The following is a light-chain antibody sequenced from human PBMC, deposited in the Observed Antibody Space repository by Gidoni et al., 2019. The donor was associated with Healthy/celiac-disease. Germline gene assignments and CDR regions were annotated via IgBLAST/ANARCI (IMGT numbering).Light chain of an antibody. CDR2: AAS. CDR1: QSISSY. Sequence: DIQMTQSPSSLSASVGDRVTITCRASQSISSYVNWYQQKPGKAPKLLIYAASSLQSGVPSRFSGSGSGTDFTLTISRLQPEDFATYYCQQSYSTPWTFXQXTKVEIK. V-gene: IGKV1-39*01. CDR3: QQSYSTPWT. J-gene: IGKJ1*01.